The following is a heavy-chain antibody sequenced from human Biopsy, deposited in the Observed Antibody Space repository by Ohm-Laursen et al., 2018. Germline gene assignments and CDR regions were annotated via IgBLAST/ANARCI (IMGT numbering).Heavy chain of an antibody. V-gene: IGHV1-69*01. CDR1: GVTFATYA. Sequence: SSVKVSCQASGVTFATYAFGWVRQAPGQGLEWMGGRIPYFNTIYYARNFQDRAVITADRSARTTDMQLSGLRPDDTAVYYCVGGQRGPPIGVTVPGDAFDLWGPGTMVTVSP. CDR2: RIPYFNTI. CDR3: VGGQRGPPIGVTVPGDAFDL. D-gene: IGHD2/OR15-2a*01. J-gene: IGHJ3*01.